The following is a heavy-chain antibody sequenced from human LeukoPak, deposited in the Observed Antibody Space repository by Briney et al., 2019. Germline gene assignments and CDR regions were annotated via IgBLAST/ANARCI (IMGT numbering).Heavy chain of an antibody. CDR2: ISAYNGNT. Sequence: ASVKVSCKASGYTFTSYGISWVRQAPGQGLEWMGWISAYNGNTNYAQKFQGRVTITADESTSTAHMELSSLRSEDTAVYYCARDSWFDPWGQGTLVTVSS. V-gene: IGHV1-18*01. CDR1: GYTFTSYG. CDR3: ARDSWFDP. J-gene: IGHJ5*02.